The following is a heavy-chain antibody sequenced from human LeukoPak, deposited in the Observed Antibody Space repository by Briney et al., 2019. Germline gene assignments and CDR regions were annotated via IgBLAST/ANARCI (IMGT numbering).Heavy chain of an antibody. V-gene: IGHV3-23*01. J-gene: IGHJ5*02. D-gene: IGHD2-8*01. CDR1: GFTFSSYA. Sequence: TGGSLRLSCAASGFTFSSYAMSWVRQAPGKGLEWVSAISGSGGSTYYADSVKGRFTISRDNAKNSVSLQMNSLRAEDTAVYYCARIYLKMASASWGQGTLVTVSS. CDR3: ARIYLKMASAS. CDR2: ISGSGGST.